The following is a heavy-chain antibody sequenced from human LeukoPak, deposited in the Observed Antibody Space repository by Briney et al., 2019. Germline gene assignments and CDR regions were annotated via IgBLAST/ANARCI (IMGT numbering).Heavy chain of an antibody. CDR3: ATITWVDAFDI. CDR1: GYPVTELS. D-gene: IGHD1-14*01. J-gene: IGHJ3*02. CDR2: FDSEDGET. V-gene: IGHV1-24*01. Sequence: GASVKVSCKVSGYPVTELSMHWVRQAPGKGLEWMGGFDSEDGETIYAQKFQGRVTMTEDTSTDTAYMELSSLRSEDTAVYYCATITWVDAFDIWGQGTMVTVSS.